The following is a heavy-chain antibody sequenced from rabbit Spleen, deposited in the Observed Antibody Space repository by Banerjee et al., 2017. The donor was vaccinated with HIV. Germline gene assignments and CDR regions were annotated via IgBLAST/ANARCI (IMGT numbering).Heavy chain of an antibody. V-gene: IGHV1S40*01. CDR3: ARFYAGYGDFGYAAM. Sequence: QSLEESGGDLVKPGASLTLTCTASGFSFSAGYYMCWVRQAPGKGLEWIACIHAGSINNIYHANWAKGRFTISKTSSTTVTLQMTSLTAADTATYFCARFYAGYGDFGYAAMWGQGTLVTVS. CDR1: GFSFSAGYY. J-gene: IGHJ3*01. D-gene: IGHD7-1*01. CDR2: IHAGSINNI.